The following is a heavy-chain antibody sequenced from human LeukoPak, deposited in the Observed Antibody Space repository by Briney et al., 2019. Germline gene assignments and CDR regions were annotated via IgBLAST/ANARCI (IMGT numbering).Heavy chain of an antibody. CDR2: INNDGSTT. D-gene: IGHD3-10*01. Sequence: GGSLRLSCAASGFTFSEAWMHWVRQAPGKGLVWVSRINNDGSTTRYADSVKGRFTISRDNAKNTPYLQMNSLRAEDTAVYYCARVSGPGMNEYFHLWGQGTPVTVSS. J-gene: IGHJ1*01. CDR3: ARVSGPGMNEYFHL. V-gene: IGHV3-74*01. CDR1: GFTFSEAW.